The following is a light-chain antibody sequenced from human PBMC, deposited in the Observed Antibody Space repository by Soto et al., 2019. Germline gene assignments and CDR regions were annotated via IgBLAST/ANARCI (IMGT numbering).Light chain of an antibody. Sequence: EIVLTQSPGTLSLSPGERATLSCRASQGVSSSYLAWYQQKPGQPPRLLIYGASSRATDIPDRFSGSGSGTAFTLTITRLEPDDFAVYYWQHYRTSFGGGTKVEIK. V-gene: IGKV3-20*01. CDR1: QGVSSSY. J-gene: IGKJ4*01. CDR2: GAS. CDR3: QHYRTS.